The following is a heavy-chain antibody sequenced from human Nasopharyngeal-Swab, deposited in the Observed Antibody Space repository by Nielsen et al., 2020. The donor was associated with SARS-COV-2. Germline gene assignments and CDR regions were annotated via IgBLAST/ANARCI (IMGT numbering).Heavy chain of an antibody. J-gene: IGHJ6*02. D-gene: IGHD3-3*01. CDR1: GASISSYY. CDR2: SHYSGST. CDR3: AREDPPITIFGVITYGGMDV. Sequence: GSLRLSCTVSGASISSYYWSWIQQPPGKGLEWVAYSHYSGSTNYNPSLKSRVTISVDTSKNQFSLKLSSVTAADTAVYYCAREDPPITIFGVITYGGMDVWGQGTTVTVSS. V-gene: IGHV4-59*01.